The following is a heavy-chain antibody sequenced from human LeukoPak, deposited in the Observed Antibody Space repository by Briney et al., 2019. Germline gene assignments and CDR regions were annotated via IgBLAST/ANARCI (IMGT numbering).Heavy chain of an antibody. CDR2: INGNGGGS. D-gene: IGHD4-17*01. V-gene: IGHV3-23*01. J-gene: IGHJ6*02. CDR3: VKDGDYAARGMDV. CDR1: GFTFSDHA. Sequence: GGSLRLSCAASGFTFSDHAMSWVRQAPAKGLEWVSSINGNGGGSYYIDSVKGRFTVSRDNSENALYLQMNNLRTEDTAVYFCVKDGDYAARGMDVWGQGTTVTVSS.